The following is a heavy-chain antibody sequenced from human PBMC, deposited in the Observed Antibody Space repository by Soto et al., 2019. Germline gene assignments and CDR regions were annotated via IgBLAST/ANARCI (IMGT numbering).Heavy chain of an antibody. CDR2: ISGSGGTT. Sequence: GGSLRLSCAASGFTFSSYAMSWVRQAPGKGLEWVSSISGSGGTTYYADSVKGRFTISRDNSKNTLYLQMNSLRAEDTAVYYCAKGNGVTCYNAFDMWGQGTMVTVSS. CDR1: GFTFSSYA. D-gene: IGHD2-8*01. CDR3: AKGNGVTCYNAFDM. V-gene: IGHV3-23*01. J-gene: IGHJ3*02.